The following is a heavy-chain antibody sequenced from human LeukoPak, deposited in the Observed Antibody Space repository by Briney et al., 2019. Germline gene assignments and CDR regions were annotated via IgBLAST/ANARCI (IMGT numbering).Heavy chain of an antibody. CDR3: ARAYMTATRHFDS. CDR2: MNPNTGNT. V-gene: IGHV1-8*01. Sequence: ASVKVSCKASGYTFGRYDINWVRQATGQGLEWMGWMNPNTGNTFYAQKFQGRVTMTRNTSISTAYMELSSLRSEDTAVYYCARAYMTATRHFDSWGQGTLVTVSS. CDR1: GYTFGRYD. D-gene: IGHD1-1*01. J-gene: IGHJ4*02.